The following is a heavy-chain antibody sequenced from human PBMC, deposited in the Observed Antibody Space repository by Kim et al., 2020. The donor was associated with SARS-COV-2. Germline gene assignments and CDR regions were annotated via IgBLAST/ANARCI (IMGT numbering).Heavy chain of an antibody. D-gene: IGHD2-15*01. CDR3: ARESPWCTGDTCYSRWFNS. J-gene: IGHJ5*01. CDR2: TYYRSKWNN. V-gene: IGHV6-1*01. CDR1: GDSVSSKSAA. Sequence: SQTLSLTCAISGDSVSSKSAAWNWIRQSPSRGLEWLGRTYYRSKWNNDYAVSVKSRITISPDTSRNHFSLQLNSVTPEDTAVYYCARESPWCTGDTCYSRWFNSWGQGNLVTVSS.